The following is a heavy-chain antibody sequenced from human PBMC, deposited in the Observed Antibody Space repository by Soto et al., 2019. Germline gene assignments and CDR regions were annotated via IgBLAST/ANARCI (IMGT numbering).Heavy chain of an antibody. Sequence: SETLSLTCTVSGGSISSYNWSWIRQPPGKGLEWIGYIYYSGSTNYNPSLKSRVTISVDTSKNQFSLKLSSVTAADTAVYYCARADDWHPTYFEYWGQGTIVAVSS. CDR3: ARADDWHPTYFEY. V-gene: IGHV4-59*01. J-gene: IGHJ4*02. D-gene: IGHD3-9*01. CDR1: GGSISSYN. CDR2: IYYSGST.